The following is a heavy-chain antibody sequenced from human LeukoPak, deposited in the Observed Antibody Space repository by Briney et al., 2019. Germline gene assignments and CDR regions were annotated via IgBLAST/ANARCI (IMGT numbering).Heavy chain of an antibody. V-gene: IGHV4-34*01. D-gene: IGHD1/OR15-1a*01. J-gene: IGHJ4*02. CDR1: GGSFSGYY. Sequence: PSETLSLTCAVYGGSFSGYYWSWIRQPPGKGLEWIGEINHSGSTNYNPSLKSRVTISVDTSKNQFSLKLSSVTAADTAVYYCARGEQLNYFAYWGQGTLVTVSS. CDR2: INHSGST. CDR3: ARGEQLNYFAY.